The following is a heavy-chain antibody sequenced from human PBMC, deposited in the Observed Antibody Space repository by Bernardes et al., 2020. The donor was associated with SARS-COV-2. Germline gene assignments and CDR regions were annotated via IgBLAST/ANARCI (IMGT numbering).Heavy chain of an antibody. CDR1: GFTFSVYC. CDR2: VNSDGSRI. Sequence: GGSLRLSCAASGFTFSVYCMHWVRQAPGKGLVWVARVNSDGSRITYADSVKGRFTISRDNAKNTLYLQMNSLRAEDTAVYYCARKEGYLLGHYYLYYGMDVWGQGNTVTVSS. J-gene: IGHJ6*02. D-gene: IGHD3-10*01. V-gene: IGHV3-74*03. CDR3: ARKEGYLLGHYYLYYGMDV.